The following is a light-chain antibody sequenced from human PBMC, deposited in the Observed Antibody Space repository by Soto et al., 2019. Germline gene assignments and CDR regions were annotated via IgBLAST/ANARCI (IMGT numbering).Light chain of an antibody. CDR3: QQYDNLPIT. V-gene: IGKV1-33*01. CDR2: DAS. J-gene: IGKJ4*01. Sequence: DIQMTQSPSSLSASVGDRVTITCQASQDISNYLNWYQQKPGKAPKLLIYDASNLETGVPSRFSGSGSGTDFTFNISSLQPEDLATYYCQQYDNLPITFGGGTKVEIK. CDR1: QDISNY.